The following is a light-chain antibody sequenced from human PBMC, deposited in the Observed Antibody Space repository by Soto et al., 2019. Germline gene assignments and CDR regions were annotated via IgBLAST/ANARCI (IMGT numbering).Light chain of an antibody. CDR3: VQGAHWPPFT. CDR1: QIFVYSDGNTY. V-gene: IGKV2-30*01. J-gene: IGKJ2*01. Sequence: VVMTKSPLSLPVTLGQAASISCRSSQIFVYSDGNTYLNWIQHRPGHSPRRLINRVSNRDSGVPDRFSGSGSGTDFTLQISRVEAEDVGVYYCVQGAHWPPFTVGQGTKLEIK. CDR2: RVS.